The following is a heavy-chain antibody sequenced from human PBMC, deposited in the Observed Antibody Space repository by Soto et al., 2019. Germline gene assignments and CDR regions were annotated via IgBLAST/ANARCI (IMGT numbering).Heavy chain of an antibody. CDR3: ARGVLAAVTNTFAY. Sequence: PGGSLRLSCAASGFTFTDYYMTWVRQAPGKGLEWVSYIGRGGSTIYYADSVKGRFTISRDNAQNSLFLQMNSLRAEDTAIYYCARGVLAAVTNTFAYWGQGALVTVCS. D-gene: IGHD6-13*01. J-gene: IGHJ4*02. CDR1: GFTFTDYY. CDR2: IGRGGSTI. V-gene: IGHV3-11*01.